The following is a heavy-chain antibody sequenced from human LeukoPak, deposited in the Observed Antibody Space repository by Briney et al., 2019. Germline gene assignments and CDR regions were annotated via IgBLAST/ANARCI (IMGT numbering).Heavy chain of an antibody. CDR3: ARYHLRWSLPFDAFDI. Sequence: ASVKVSCKASGYTFTSYGISWVRQAPGQGLEWMGWISAYNGNTNYAQKLQGRVTMTTDTSTSTAYMELRSLRSGDTAVYYCARYHLRWSLPFDAFDIWGQGTMVTVSS. CDR2: ISAYNGNT. D-gene: IGHD2-21*01. J-gene: IGHJ3*02. V-gene: IGHV1-18*01. CDR1: GYTFTSYG.